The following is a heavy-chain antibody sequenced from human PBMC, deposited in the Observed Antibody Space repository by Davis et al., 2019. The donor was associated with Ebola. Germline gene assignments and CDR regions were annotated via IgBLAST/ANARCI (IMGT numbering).Heavy chain of an antibody. D-gene: IGHD2-15*01. CDR1: GYTFTSYY. J-gene: IGHJ6*04. V-gene: IGHV1-46*01. CDR3: AGEEILVVVAARRSSEAYYYYGMDV. Sequence: ASVKVSCKASGYTFTSYYMHWVRQAPGQGLEWMGIINPSGGSTSYAQKFQGRVTMTRDTSTSTVYMELSSLRSEDTAVYYCAGEEILVVVAARRSSEAYYYYGMDVWGKGTTVTVSS. CDR2: INPSGGST.